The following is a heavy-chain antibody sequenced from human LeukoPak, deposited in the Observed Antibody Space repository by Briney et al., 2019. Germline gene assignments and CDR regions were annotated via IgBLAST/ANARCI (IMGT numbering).Heavy chain of an antibody. D-gene: IGHD7-27*01. J-gene: IGHJ4*02. CDR3: ATSLGPLTEY. Sequence: GGSLRLSCAASGFTFSSYDMHWVRQAAGKGLEWVSAIGTAGDTYYPGSVKGRFTISRENAKNILYLQMNSLRAEDTALYYCATSLGPLTEYWGQGTLVTVSS. CDR1: GFTFSSYD. CDR2: IGTAGDT. V-gene: IGHV3-13*01.